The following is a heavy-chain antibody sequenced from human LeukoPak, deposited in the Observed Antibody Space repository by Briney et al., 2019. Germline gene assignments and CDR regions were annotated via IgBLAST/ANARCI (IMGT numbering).Heavy chain of an antibody. D-gene: IGHD6-19*01. V-gene: IGHV3-9*01. J-gene: IGHJ3*02. CDR3: AKDIPILGAVAGTVGAFDI. CDR1: GFTFDDYA. CDR2: ISWNSGSI. Sequence: PGGSLRLSCAASGFTFDDYAMHWVRQAPGKGLEWVSGISWNSGSIGYADSVKGRFAISRDNAKNSLYLQMNSLRAEDTALYYCAKDIPILGAVAGTVGAFDIWGQGTMVTVSS.